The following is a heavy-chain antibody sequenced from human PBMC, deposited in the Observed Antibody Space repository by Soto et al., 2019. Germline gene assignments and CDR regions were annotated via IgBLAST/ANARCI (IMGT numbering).Heavy chain of an antibody. Sequence: SETLSLTCTVSGGSISSYYWSWIRQPPGKGLEWIGYIYYSGSTNYNPSLKSRVTISVDTSKNQFSLKLSSVTAADTAVYYCARQYGSGSYYNLVDRFDYWGQGTLVTVSS. D-gene: IGHD3-10*01. CDR3: ARQYGSGSYYNLVDRFDY. CDR1: GGSISSYY. J-gene: IGHJ4*02. CDR2: IYYSGST. V-gene: IGHV4-59*01.